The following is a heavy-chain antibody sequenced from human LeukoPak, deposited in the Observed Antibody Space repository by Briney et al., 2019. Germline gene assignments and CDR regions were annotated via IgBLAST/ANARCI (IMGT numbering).Heavy chain of an antibody. V-gene: IGHV3-9*01. CDR1: GFTFDDYA. J-gene: IGHJ4*02. CDR3: AKDIEAAAGYFDY. Sequence: GGSLRLSCAASGFTFDDYAMHWVRQAPGKGLEWVSGVSWNSGSIGYADSVKGRFTISRDNAKNSLYLQMNSLRAEDTALYYCAKDIEAAAGYFDYWGQGTLVTVSS. D-gene: IGHD6-13*01. CDR2: VSWNSGSI.